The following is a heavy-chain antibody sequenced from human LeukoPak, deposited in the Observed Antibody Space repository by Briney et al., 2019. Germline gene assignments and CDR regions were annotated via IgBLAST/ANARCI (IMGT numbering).Heavy chain of an antibody. D-gene: IGHD1-26*01. CDR2: IYSGGST. CDR3: ARDMDSGTQSQD. V-gene: IGHV3-53*01. J-gene: IGHJ4*02. CDR1: GFTVSSNY. Sequence: PGGSLRLSCAASGFTVSSNYMSWVRQAPGKGREWVSVIYSGGSTYYADSVKGRFTISRDNSKNTLYLQMNSLRAEDTAVYYCARDMDSGTQSQDWGQGTLVTVSS.